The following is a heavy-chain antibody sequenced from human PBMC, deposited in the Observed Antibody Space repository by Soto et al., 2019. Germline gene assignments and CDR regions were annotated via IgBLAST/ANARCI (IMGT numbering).Heavy chain of an antibody. D-gene: IGHD6-13*01. CDR1: GYTFTSYG. CDR3: VRSHVSATGIDWFDP. Sequence: ASVKVSCKASGYTFTSYGIHWVRQAPGQRLEWMGWINAANGDTKYSPRFQGRVTITRHTAASTAYMELSSLRSEDTAVYYCVRSHVSATGIDWFDPWGQGTLVTVSS. CDR2: INAANGDT. J-gene: IGHJ5*02. V-gene: IGHV1-3*01.